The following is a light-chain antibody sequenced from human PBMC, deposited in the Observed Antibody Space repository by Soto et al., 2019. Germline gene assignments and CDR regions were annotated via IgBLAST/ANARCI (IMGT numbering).Light chain of an antibody. V-gene: IGLV1-44*01. Sequence: QSVLTQPPSASGTPGQRVTISCSGSSSNIGANTVNWYQQLPGTAPKLLISNNDQRPSGVPDRFSGSKSGTSASLAISGLQSEDDADYYCAAWDDSLYARVFGSGTKLTVL. CDR2: NND. CDR1: SSNIGANT. J-gene: IGLJ1*01. CDR3: AAWDDSLYARV.